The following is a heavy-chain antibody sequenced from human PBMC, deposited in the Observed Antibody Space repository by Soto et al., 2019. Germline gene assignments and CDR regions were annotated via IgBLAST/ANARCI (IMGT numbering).Heavy chain of an antibody. CDR1: GFTFISYS. Sequence: PGGSLRLSCASSGFTFISYSMNWVRQAPGKGLEWVSSISSSSSYIYYADSVKGRFTISRDNAKNSLYLQMNSLRAEDTAVYYCARGLSDSYFQHWGQGTLVTVSS. V-gene: IGHV3-21*01. CDR3: ARGLSDSYFQH. CDR2: ISSSSSYI. J-gene: IGHJ1*01. D-gene: IGHD2-21*02.